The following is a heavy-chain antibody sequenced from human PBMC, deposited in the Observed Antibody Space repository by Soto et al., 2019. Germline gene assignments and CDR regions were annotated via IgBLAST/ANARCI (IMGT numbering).Heavy chain of an antibody. Sequence: ASVKVSCKASGYTFTSYYMHWVRQAPGQGLEWMGIINPSGGSTSYAQKFQGRVTMTRDTSTSTVYMELSGLRSEDTAVYYCARGFITILDPGWKMDVWGQGTTVTVAS. CDR3: ARGFITILDPGWKMDV. J-gene: IGHJ6*02. CDR1: GYTFTSYY. D-gene: IGHD3-3*01. CDR2: INPSGGST. V-gene: IGHV1-46*01.